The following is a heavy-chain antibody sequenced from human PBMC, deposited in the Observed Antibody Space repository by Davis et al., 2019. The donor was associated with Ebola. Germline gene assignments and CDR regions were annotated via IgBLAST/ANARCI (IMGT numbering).Heavy chain of an antibody. V-gene: IGHV3-30*03. CDR1: GFTFSSYG. D-gene: IGHD2-2*01. CDR2: ISYDGSNK. J-gene: IGHJ4*02. CDR3: ARRTPPDY. Sequence: GGSLRLSCAASGFTFSSYGMHWIRQAPGKGLEWVAVISYDGSNKYYADSVKGRFTISRDNSKNTLYLQMNSLRAEDTAVYYCARRTPPDYWGQGTLVTVSS.